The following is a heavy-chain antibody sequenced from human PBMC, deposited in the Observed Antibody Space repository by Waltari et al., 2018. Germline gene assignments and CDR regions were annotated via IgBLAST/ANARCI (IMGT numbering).Heavy chain of an antibody. CDR2: IYHSGTT. V-gene: IGHV4-39*01. Sequence: QLQLQESGPGLVKPSETLSLTCTVPVGSSSTIGYYWSWVRQPPGKGLAWIGTIYHSGTTDYNPSLESRVTISVDTSRNQFSLKLRSVTAADTAVYYRARHVGYFSNFDYWGQGTLVTVSS. CDR1: VGSSSTIGYY. CDR3: ARHVGYFSNFDY. D-gene: IGHD2-21*01. J-gene: IGHJ4*02.